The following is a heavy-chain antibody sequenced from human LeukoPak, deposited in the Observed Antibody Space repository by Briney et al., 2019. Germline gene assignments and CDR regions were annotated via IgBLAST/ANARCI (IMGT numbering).Heavy chain of an antibody. D-gene: IGHD2-15*01. CDR2: ISGSGGST. CDR3: AKDPVVGGFDY. Sequence: GVSLRLSCAASGFTFSSYAMSWVRQAPGKGLEWVSAISGSGGSTYYADSVKGRFTISRDNSKNTLYLQMNSLRAGDTAVYYCAKDPVVGGFDYWGQGTLVTVSS. CDR1: GFTFSSYA. V-gene: IGHV3-23*01. J-gene: IGHJ4*02.